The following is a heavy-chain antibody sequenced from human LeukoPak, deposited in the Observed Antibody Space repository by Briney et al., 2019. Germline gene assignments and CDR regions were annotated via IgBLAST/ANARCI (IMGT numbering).Heavy chain of an antibody. CDR1: GFTFGGYG. J-gene: IGHJ4*02. V-gene: IGHV3-33*03. D-gene: IGHD1-14*01. CDR2: IAYDGSRA. CDR3: PSYNNAHFDY. Sequence: GRALRLSCAGSGFTFGGYGMHWFRQTPGKGLEWVAVIAYDGSRAFYADSVKGRFTISRDNSKNTMSVQMDDLRAEDAAVYYCPSYNNAHFDYWGQGTLVTVSS.